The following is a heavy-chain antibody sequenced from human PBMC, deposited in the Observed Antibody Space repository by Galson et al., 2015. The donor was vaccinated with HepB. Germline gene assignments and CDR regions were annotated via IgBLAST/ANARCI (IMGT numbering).Heavy chain of an antibody. V-gene: IGHV5-51*01. CDR1: GYSLTSYW. Sequence: QSGAEVKKPGESLKVSCQGSGYSLTSYWIGWLRRMPGKGLEWMGIIYPTDPDTRYSPSFQGQVTLSADESISTAYLQWSSLRASDTAMYYCARQGSSSLVRDAFDIWGQGTMVTVSS. CDR2: IYPTDPDT. CDR3: ARQGSSSLVRDAFDI. J-gene: IGHJ3*02. D-gene: IGHD6-6*01.